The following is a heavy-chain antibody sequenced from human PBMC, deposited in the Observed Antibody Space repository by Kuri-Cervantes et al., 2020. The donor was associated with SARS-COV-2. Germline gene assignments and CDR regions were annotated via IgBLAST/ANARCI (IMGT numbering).Heavy chain of an antibody. CDR2: ISSSSSYI. J-gene: IGHJ6*03. CDR3: AREGHDYSNLRTPYYYYYMDV. D-gene: IGHD4-11*01. V-gene: IGHV3-21*01. Sequence: GESLKISCAASGFTFSSYSMNWVRQAPGKGLEWVSSISSSSSYIYYAESVKGRFTISRDNAKNSLYLQMNSLRAEDTAVYYCAREGHDYSNLRTPYYYYYMDVWGKGTTVTVSS. CDR1: GFTFSSYS.